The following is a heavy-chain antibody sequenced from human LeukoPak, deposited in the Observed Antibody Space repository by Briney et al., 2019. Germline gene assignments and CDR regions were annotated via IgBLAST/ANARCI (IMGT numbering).Heavy chain of an antibody. Sequence: PSETLSLTCTVSGGSISSYYWSWIRQPPGKGLEWIGSIYYSGSTYYNPSLKSRVTISVDTSKNQFSLKLSSVTAADTAVYYCARDSNSEVDYWGQGTLVTVSS. D-gene: IGHD2/OR15-2a*01. J-gene: IGHJ4*02. V-gene: IGHV4-39*07. CDR3: ARDSNSEVDY. CDR1: GGSISSYY. CDR2: IYYSGST.